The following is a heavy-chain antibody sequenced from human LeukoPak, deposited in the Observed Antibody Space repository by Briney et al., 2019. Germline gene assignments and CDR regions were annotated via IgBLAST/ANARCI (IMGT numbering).Heavy chain of an antibody. CDR2: INPNSGGT. D-gene: IGHD3-10*01. V-gene: IGHV1-2*02. CDR3: AAFLSSGSYAQIDY. CDR1: GYTFTGYY. J-gene: IGHJ4*02. Sequence: ASVKVSCKASGYTFTGYYMHWVRQAPGQGLEWMGWINPNSGGTNYAQKFQERVTITRDMSTSTAYMELSSLRSEDTAVYYCAAFLSSGSYAQIDYWGQGTLVTVSS.